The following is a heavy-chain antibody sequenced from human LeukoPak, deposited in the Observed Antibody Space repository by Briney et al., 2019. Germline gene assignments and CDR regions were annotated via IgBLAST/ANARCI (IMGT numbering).Heavy chain of an antibody. CDR3: ARGHYSSSWSLDY. CDR1: GDSISSTTYY. J-gene: IGHJ4*02. Sequence: SETLSLTCTVSGDSISSTTYYWGWIRQPPGKGLEWIGTIYYSGSTHYSPSLKSRVSISVDTSKNQFSLKLSSVTAADTAVYYCARGHYSSSWSLDYWGQGTLVTVSS. D-gene: IGHD6-13*01. CDR2: IYYSGST. V-gene: IGHV4-39*07.